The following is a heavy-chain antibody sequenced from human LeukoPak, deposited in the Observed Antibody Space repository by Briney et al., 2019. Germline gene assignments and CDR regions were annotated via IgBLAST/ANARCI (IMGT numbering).Heavy chain of an antibody. Sequence: GSLXLSCAASGFTFSSYWMSWFRQAPGKXXXXVANIKQDGSEKYYVDSVKGRFTISRDNAKNSLYLQMNSLRAEDTAVFYCAKLRVGAIDYWGQGTLVTVSS. CDR3: AKLRVGAIDY. CDR2: IKQDGSEK. D-gene: IGHD1-26*01. V-gene: IGHV3-7*01. J-gene: IGHJ4*02. CDR1: GFTFSSYW.